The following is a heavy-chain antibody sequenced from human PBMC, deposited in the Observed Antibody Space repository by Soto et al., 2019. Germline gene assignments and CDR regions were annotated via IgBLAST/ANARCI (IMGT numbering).Heavy chain of an antibody. CDR1: GGTFSPYT. D-gene: IGHD3-10*01. CDR2: IIPFLGVT. Sequence: QVHLVQSGAEVKKPGSSVKVSCKASGGTFSPYTINWVRQAPGQGLEWMGRIIPFLGVTNPAQKFQDRVTITGEKSPSTACLEFRSLRSQDTTVYYCAGDWDRSVSRWAFGGHWGQGTLVTVSS. V-gene: IGHV1-69*08. CDR3: AGDWDRSVSRWAFGGH. J-gene: IGHJ4*02.